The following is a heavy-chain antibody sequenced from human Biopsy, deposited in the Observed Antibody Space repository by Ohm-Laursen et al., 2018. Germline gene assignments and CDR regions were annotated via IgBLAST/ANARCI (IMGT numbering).Heavy chain of an antibody. CDR2: INPATGET. Sequence: GASVKVSCKASGYTFNAYYIHWMRQAPGQGLEWMGWINPATGETRYAQRFQGRVTMTRDTSVTTAYMQLSSLTSDDTALYHCAKPSGGVSTIGFDPWGQGTQVIVSS. D-gene: IGHD3-16*01. J-gene: IGHJ5*02. CDR1: GYTFNAYY. CDR3: AKPSGGVSTIGFDP. V-gene: IGHV1-2*02.